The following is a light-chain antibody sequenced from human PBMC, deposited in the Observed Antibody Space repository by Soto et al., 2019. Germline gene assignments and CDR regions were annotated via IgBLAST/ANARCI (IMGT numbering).Light chain of an antibody. CDR2: AAS. CDR3: QQTYSTPWT. J-gene: IGKJ1*01. Sequence: DIQMTPSPSSLSASVGDRVSITCRASQTIIRYLSWYQQKPGKAPKLLISAASSLQSGVSSRFNGSRSGTDFTLTISSLQSDDFATYYCQQTYSTPWTFGLGTKVDIK. CDR1: QTIIRY. V-gene: IGKV1-39*01.